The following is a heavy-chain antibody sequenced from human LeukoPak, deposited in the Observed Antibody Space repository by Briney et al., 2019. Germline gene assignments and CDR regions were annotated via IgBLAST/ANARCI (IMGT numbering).Heavy chain of an antibody. V-gene: IGHV4-39*07. J-gene: IGHJ4*02. CDR2: IYYSGST. CDR1: GGSISSSSYY. D-gene: IGHD5-18*01. Sequence: TSETLSLTCTVSGGSISSSSYYWGWIRQPPGKGLEWIGSIYYSGSTYYNPSLKSRVTISVDKSKNQFSLKLSSVTAADTAVYYCARDTAMAPPYYFDYWGQGTLVTVSS. CDR3: ARDTAMAPPYYFDY.